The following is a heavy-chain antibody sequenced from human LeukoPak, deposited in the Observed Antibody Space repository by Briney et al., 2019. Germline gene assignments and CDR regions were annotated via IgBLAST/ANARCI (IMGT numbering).Heavy chain of an antibody. Sequence: GGSLRLSCAASGFSFSSYGMHWVRQAPGKGLEWVAVILYDGSNKYYEESVKGRFTISRDNSKNTLYLQMNSLRAEDTAVYYCAKDSNSGSGKFDYWGQGTLVTVSS. D-gene: IGHD3-10*01. V-gene: IGHV3-30*18. CDR3: AKDSNSGSGKFDY. CDR2: ILYDGSNK. CDR1: GFSFSSYG. J-gene: IGHJ4*02.